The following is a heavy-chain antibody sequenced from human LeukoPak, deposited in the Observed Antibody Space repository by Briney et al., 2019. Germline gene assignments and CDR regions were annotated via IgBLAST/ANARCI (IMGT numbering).Heavy chain of an antibody. CDR2: INHSGST. D-gene: IGHD3-22*01. Sequence: SETLSLTCAVYGGSFSGYYWSWIRRPPGKGLEWIGEINHSGSTNYNPSLKSRVTISVDTSKNQFSLKLSSVTAADTAVYYCARSPPAITMIVVAKKQRAFDIWGQGTMVTVSS. V-gene: IGHV4-34*01. CDR1: GGSFSGYY. J-gene: IGHJ3*02. CDR3: ARSPPAITMIVVAKKQRAFDI.